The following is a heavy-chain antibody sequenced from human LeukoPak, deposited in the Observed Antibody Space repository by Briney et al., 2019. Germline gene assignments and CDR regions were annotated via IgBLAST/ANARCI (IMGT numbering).Heavy chain of an antibody. CDR2: ISAYNGNT. CDR1: GYTFTSYG. Sequence: ASVKVSCKASGYTFTSYGISWVRQAPGQGLEWMGWISAYNGNTNYAQKLQGRVTMTTDTSTSTAYMELSSLRSEDTAVYYCARPGTSSYYYYGMDVWGQGTTVTVSS. D-gene: IGHD1-14*01. J-gene: IGHJ6*02. CDR3: ARPGTSSYYYYGMDV. V-gene: IGHV1-18*01.